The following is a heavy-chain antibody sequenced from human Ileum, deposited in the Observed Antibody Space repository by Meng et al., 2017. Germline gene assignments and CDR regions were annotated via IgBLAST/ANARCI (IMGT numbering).Heavy chain of an antibody. V-gene: IGHV4-59*11. CDR3: ATNKNKKIDY. D-gene: IGHD2/OR15-2a*01. J-gene: IGHJ4*02. CDR1: GDSLGTHY. Sequence: QVHLQAPGPGLVKPSETLSLACTVSGDSLGTHYWSWIRQPPGKGLEWIGYVFYSGSTNYNPSLKSRVAISVDTSKNQVSLKLTSVTAADTAVYYCATNKNKKIDYWGQGTLVTVSS. CDR2: VFYSGST.